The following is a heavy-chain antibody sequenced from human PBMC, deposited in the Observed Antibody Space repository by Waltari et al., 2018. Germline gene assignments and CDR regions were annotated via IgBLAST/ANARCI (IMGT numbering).Heavy chain of an antibody. CDR1: GGSISSGSYY. CDR2: IYTSGST. J-gene: IGHJ5*02. CDR3: ARWGKYSSSSFDP. Sequence: QVQLQESGPGLVKPSQTLSLTCTVSGGSISSGSYYWSWNRQPAGKGLEWIGRIYTSGSTNYNPSLKSRVTISVDTSKNQFSLKLSSVTAADTAVYYCARWGKYSSSSFDPWGQGTLVTVSS. D-gene: IGHD6-6*01. V-gene: IGHV4-61*02.